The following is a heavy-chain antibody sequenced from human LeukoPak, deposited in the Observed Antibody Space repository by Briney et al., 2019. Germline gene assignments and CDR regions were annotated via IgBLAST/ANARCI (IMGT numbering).Heavy chain of an antibody. CDR3: ARESSIFQVVARSYMDV. CDR1: GFSFSNHD. J-gene: IGHJ6*03. CDR2: TRSKAESYKK. V-gene: IGHV3-72*01. D-gene: IGHD3-3*01. Sequence: SLRLSCTPSGFSFSNHDINGVRQTTGKGLEWVGRTRSKAESYKKEYAASVKGRFTISRDDSKKSLFLHMNSLKTEDTAVYYCARESSIFQVVARSYMDVWGKGTTVTVSS.